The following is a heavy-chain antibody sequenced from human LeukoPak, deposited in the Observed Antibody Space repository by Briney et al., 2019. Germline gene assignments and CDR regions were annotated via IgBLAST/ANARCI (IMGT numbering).Heavy chain of an antibody. CDR3: AKDLISMVRGSPMDV. Sequence: GGSLRLSCAASGFTFSSYAMSWVRQAPGKGLEWVSTISGSGSNTYYADSVKGRFTISRDNSKNTLYLQMNSLRAEDTAVYYCAKDLISMVRGSPMDVWGQGTTVTVSS. CDR2: ISGSGSNT. D-gene: IGHD3-10*01. V-gene: IGHV3-23*01. J-gene: IGHJ6*02. CDR1: GFTFSSYA.